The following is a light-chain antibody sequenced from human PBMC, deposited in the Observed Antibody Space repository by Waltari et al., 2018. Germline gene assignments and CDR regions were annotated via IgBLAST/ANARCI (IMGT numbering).Light chain of an antibody. CDR2: DVS. Sequence: QSALTQPRSVSGSPGQSVTISCTGTSRDVGGYTYVSWYQQHPGKAPKVIIYDVSKRPSGVPDRFSASKSGNTASLTISGLQAEDETDYYCCSYAGSFTFIFGGGTKLTVL. J-gene: IGLJ2*01. V-gene: IGLV2-11*01. CDR1: SRDVGGYTY. CDR3: CSYAGSFTFI.